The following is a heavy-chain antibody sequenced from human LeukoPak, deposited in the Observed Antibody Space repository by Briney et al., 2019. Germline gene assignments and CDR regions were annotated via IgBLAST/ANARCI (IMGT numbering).Heavy chain of an antibody. CDR1: GFTVSSNY. D-gene: IGHD6-19*01. J-gene: IGHJ3*01. V-gene: IGHV3-23*01. Sequence: GGSLRLSCAASGFTVSSNYMSWVRQTPGTGLEWVSDISGNGYITNYADSVKGRFAISRDNSKNTLYLQMNSLGAEDTAVYYCAKDWNGSGAYGGTFDAWGLGTMVTVSS. CDR2: ISGNGYIT. CDR3: AKDWNGSGAYGGTFDA.